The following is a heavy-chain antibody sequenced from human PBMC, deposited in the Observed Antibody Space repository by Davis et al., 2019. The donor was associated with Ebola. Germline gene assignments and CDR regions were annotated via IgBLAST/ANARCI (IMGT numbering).Heavy chain of an antibody. D-gene: IGHD3-22*01. J-gene: IGHJ3*02. Sequence: PGGSLRLSCAASGFTFSGSSIHWVRQASGKGLEWVGRIRSKVNSYETAHAASVQGRFTISRDDSKNTAYLQMNSLETEDTAVYYCARVDDSSGYHEAFDIWGQGTMVTVSS. CDR2: IRSKVNSYET. CDR1: GFTFSGSS. CDR3: ARVDDSSGYHEAFDI. V-gene: IGHV3-73*01.